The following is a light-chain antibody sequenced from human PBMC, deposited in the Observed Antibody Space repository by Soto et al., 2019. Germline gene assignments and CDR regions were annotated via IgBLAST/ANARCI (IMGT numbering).Light chain of an antibody. V-gene: IGKV1-8*01. CDR1: QGISSY. CDR2: AAS. J-gene: IGKJ1*01. Sequence: AIRMTQSPSSFSASTGDRVTITCRASQGISSYLAWYQQKPGKAPKLLIYAASTLQSGVPSRFSGSGSGTDFTLTISYLQSEDFATYYCQQYYSYPWTFGQGNQVEIK. CDR3: QQYYSYPWT.